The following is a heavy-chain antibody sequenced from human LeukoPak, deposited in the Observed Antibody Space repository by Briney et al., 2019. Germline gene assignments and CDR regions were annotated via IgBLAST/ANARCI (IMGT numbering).Heavy chain of an antibody. CDR2: IRYDGSNK. J-gene: IGHJ4*02. CDR3: ARDSGSYYGWSFDY. CDR1: GFTFSSYG. D-gene: IGHD1-26*01. Sequence: PGGSLRLSCAASGFTFSSYGMHWVRQAPGKGLEWVAFIRYDGSNKYYADSVKGRFTISRDNSKNTLYLQMNSLRAEDTAVYYCARDSGSYYGWSFDYWGQGTLVTVSS. V-gene: IGHV3-30*02.